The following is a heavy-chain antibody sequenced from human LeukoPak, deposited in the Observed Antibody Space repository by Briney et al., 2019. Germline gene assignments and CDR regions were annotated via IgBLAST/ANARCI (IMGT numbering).Heavy chain of an antibody. Sequence: HPGGSLRLSCAASGFTVSRNYMSWVRQAPGKGLEWVSLTYSDGSTSYTESVKGRFTISRDNGKNSLYLQMNSLTAEDTAVYYCAREPGVSRAFDIWGQGTMVTVSS. CDR2: TYSDGST. J-gene: IGHJ3*02. V-gene: IGHV3-53*01. CDR3: AREPGVSRAFDI. CDR1: GFTVSRNY.